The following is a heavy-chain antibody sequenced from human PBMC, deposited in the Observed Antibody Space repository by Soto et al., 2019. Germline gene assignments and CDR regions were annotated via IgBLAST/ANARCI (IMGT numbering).Heavy chain of an antibody. V-gene: IGHV3-7*01. CDR3: ARQGGRRTYYYYYAMDV. D-gene: IGHD3-16*01. Sequence: PGRSLRLSCAASGFTLSSYRMSWVRQAPGKGLEWVANIKRDGSEKNYVDSVKGRFTISTDNAKNSVFLQMNSLRAEDTAVYYCARQGGRRTYYYYYAMDVWGQRTTVTVSS. J-gene: IGHJ6*02. CDR2: IKRDGSEK. CDR1: GFTLSSYR.